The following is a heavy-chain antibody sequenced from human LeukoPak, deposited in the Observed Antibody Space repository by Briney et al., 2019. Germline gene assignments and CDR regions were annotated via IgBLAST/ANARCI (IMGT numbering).Heavy chain of an antibody. Sequence: SETLSLTCTVSGGSISSYYWGWIRQPPGKGLEWIGYIYYSGSTNYNPSLKSRVTISVDTSKNQFSLKLSSVTAADMAVYYCARLYYDILTGYNWFDPWGQGTLVTVSS. V-gene: IGHV4-59*01. CDR1: GGSISSYY. J-gene: IGHJ5*02. CDR2: IYYSGST. D-gene: IGHD3-9*01. CDR3: ARLYYDILTGYNWFDP.